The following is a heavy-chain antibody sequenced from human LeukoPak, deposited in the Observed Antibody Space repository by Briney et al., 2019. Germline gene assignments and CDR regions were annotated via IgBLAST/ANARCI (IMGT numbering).Heavy chain of an antibody. CDR1: GFTFSDYY. CDR2: ISSSSSYT. V-gene: IGHV3-11*06. J-gene: IGHJ4*02. D-gene: IGHD4-17*01. CDR3: AKGGYGDYEFDY. Sequence: GGSLRLSCAASGFTFSDYYVSWIRQVPGKGLEWVSYISSSSSYTNYADSVKGRFTISRDNAKNSLYLQMNSLRAEDTVVYYCAKGGYGDYEFDYWGQGTLVTVSS.